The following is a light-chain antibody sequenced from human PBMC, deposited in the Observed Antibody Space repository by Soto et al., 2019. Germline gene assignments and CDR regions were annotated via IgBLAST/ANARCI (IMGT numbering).Light chain of an antibody. CDR2: DVS. Sequence: QSVLTQPASVSGSPGQSITISCTGTSSDVGGYNYVSWYQQHPGKAPKLLIYDVSNRPSGVSNRFSGSKSGNTASLTISGLQAEDEGDYYCSSYTTSNTRQIVFGTGTKLTVL. CDR3: SSYTTSNTRQIV. CDR1: SSDVGGYNY. V-gene: IGLV2-14*01. J-gene: IGLJ1*01.